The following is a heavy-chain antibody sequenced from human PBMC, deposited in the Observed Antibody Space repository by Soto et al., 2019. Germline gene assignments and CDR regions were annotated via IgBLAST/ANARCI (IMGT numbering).Heavy chain of an antibody. D-gene: IGHD6-6*01. CDR3: ARIERGGGSHPWYSSSFQIRY. CDR2: IYYSGRN. V-gene: IGHV4-59*01. J-gene: IGHJ4*02. CDR1: GGSISSYY. Sequence: QVQLQESGPGLVKPSETLSLPCTASGGSISSYYWSWIRQPPGKGLAWLGYIYYSGRNNYNPSLKSRVTISVDTSKNQSSLKLSSVSAADTAVYYCARIERGGGSHPWYSSSFQIRYWGQGTLVTVSS.